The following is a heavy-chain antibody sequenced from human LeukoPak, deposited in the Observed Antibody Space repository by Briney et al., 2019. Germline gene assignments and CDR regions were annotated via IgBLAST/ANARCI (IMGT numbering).Heavy chain of an antibody. V-gene: IGHV3-23*01. J-gene: IGHJ4*02. CDR2: SGADGDT. CDR1: GFTFTSAP. D-gene: IGHD3-22*01. Sequence: GGSLRLSCVLSGFTFTSAPMNWVRQAPGKGLEWVSTSGADGDTYYADSVKGRFTISRDNSKNTVHLQMTSLRVEDTAVYYCATKTPGNYPYDYWGQGTLVIVSP. CDR3: ATKTPGNYPYDY.